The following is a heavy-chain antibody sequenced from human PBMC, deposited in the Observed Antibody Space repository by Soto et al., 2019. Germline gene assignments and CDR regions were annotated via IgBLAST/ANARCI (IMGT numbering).Heavy chain of an antibody. CDR1: GGTFSGYY. J-gene: IGHJ6*02. CDR2: INHSGST. Sequence: SETLSLTCAVYGGTFSGYYWSWIRQPPGKGLEWIGEINHSGSTNYNPSLKSRVTISVDTSKNQFSLKLSSVTAADTAVYYCARVSGISSYAMDVCGQGTTVTVS. V-gene: IGHV4-34*01. D-gene: IGHD3-10*01. CDR3: ARVSGISSYAMDV.